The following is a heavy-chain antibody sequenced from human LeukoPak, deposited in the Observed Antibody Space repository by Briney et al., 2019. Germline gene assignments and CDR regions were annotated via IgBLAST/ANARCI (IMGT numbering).Heavy chain of an antibody. CDR2: IASSGSTI. V-gene: IGHV3-11*04. J-gene: IGHJ4*02. Sequence: GGSQRLSCAASGFTFSDYYMNWIRQAPGKGLEWVSYIASSGSTIYYADSVKGRFTISRDNAKNSLYLQMNSLRVEDTAVYYCARQRRWGFDYWGQGTLVTVSS. D-gene: IGHD5-24*01. CDR3: ARQRRWGFDY. CDR1: GFTFSDYY.